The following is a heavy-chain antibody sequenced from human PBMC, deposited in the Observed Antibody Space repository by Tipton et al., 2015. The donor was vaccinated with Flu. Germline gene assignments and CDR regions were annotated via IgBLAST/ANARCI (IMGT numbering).Heavy chain of an antibody. Sequence: LRLSCAVSGDSIRSDYYWGWIRQFPGKGLEWIGTVSRSGDTNYNPSLRSRVTTSVDKSKNQFSLEMRSVTAADTAVYYCARRDFSNYVSEPKNWFDPWGRGTLVTVSS. V-gene: IGHV4-38-2*01. CDR1: GDSIRSDYY. CDR2: VSRSGDT. D-gene: IGHD4-11*01. CDR3: ARRDFSNYVSEPKNWFDP. J-gene: IGHJ5*02.